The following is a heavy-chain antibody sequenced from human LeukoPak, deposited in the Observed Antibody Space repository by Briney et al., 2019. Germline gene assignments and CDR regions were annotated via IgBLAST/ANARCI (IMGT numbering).Heavy chain of an antibody. CDR1: GGSISNYY. CDR3: ARDYYDSRGEAFDI. V-gene: IGHV4-59*01. D-gene: IGHD3-22*01. CDR2: IYFSGAT. J-gene: IGHJ3*02. Sequence: SETLSLTCTVSGGSISNYYWSWIRPSPVKGLEWIGYIYFSGATNYNPSLKSRVTISVDTSKNQFSLKLSSVTAADTAVYYCARDYYDSRGEAFDIWGLGTMVTVSS.